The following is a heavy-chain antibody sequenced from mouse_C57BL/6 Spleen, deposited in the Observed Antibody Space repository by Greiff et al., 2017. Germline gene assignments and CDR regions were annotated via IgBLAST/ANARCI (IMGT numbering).Heavy chain of an antibody. CDR2: IYPRDGST. Sequence: VKLMESGPELVKPGASVKLSCKASGYTFTSYDINWVKQRPGQGLEWIGWIYPRDGSTKYNEKFKGKATFTVDTSSSTAYMELHSLTSEDSAVYFCARKGTGGSSYGWFAYWGQGTLVTVSA. CDR3: ARKGTGGSSYGWFAY. J-gene: IGHJ3*01. CDR1: GYTFTSYD. D-gene: IGHD1-1*01. V-gene: IGHV1-85*01.